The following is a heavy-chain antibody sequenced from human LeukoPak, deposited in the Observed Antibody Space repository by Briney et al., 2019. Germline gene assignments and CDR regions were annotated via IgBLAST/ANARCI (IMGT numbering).Heavy chain of an antibody. V-gene: IGHV1-2*02. CDR3: ARRKRSLGDYYYYYMDV. D-gene: IGHD5-24*01. J-gene: IGHJ6*03. CDR2: INPNSGGT. CDR1: GYTFTGYY. Sequence: GASVKVSCKASGYTFTGYYMHWVRQAPGQGLEWMGWINPNSGGTNYAQKLQGRVTMTTDTSTSTAYMELRSLRSDDTAVYYCARRKRSLGDYYYYYMDVWGKGTTVTVSS.